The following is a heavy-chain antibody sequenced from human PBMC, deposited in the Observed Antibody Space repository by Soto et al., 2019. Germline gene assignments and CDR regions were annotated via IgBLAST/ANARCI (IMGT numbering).Heavy chain of an antibody. CDR3: ADVQMSRPALRLRAILSEGMDV. Sequence: PSDTLSLTCAVFSASLGAHYWAWIRQSPAKGLEWIGGGHPSGSTAYNPSLKSRLTLSLDTSKNQFSLKVASVTAADTAVYFCADVQMSRPALRLRAILSEGMDVSG. CDR1: SASLGAHY. J-gene: IGHJ6*01. D-gene: IGHD2-21*01. CDR2: GHPSGST. V-gene: IGHV4-34*01.